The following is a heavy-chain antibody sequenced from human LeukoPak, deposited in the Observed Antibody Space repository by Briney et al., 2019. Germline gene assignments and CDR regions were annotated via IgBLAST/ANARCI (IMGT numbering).Heavy chain of an antibody. J-gene: IGHJ4*02. CDR3: ARHSGHCSSTSCYAGDY. CDR2: IYPGDSDT. Sequence: GESLKISCKGSGYSFTSYWIGWVRQMPGKGPEWMGIIYPGDSDTRYSPSFQGQVTISADKSISTAYLQWSSLKASDTAMYYCARHSGHCSSTSCYAGDYWGQGTLVTVSS. D-gene: IGHD2-2*01. V-gene: IGHV5-51*01. CDR1: GYSFTSYW.